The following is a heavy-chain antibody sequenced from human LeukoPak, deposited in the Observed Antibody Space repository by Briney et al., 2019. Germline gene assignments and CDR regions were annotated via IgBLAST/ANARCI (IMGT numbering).Heavy chain of an antibody. CDR3: AKDLRLLQFFPDAFDI. V-gene: IGHV3-23*01. D-gene: IGHD1-26*01. CDR1: GFNLSRHA. Sequence: GSLRLFGATFGFNLSRHAMSWGRPGPGEGVEGVSGICGSGSNTYYADSVKGRFTTSSDNSNNTLYLQMNSLRAEDTAVYYCAKDLRLLQFFPDAFDIWGQGTMVTVSS. J-gene: IGHJ3*02. CDR2: ICGSGSNT.